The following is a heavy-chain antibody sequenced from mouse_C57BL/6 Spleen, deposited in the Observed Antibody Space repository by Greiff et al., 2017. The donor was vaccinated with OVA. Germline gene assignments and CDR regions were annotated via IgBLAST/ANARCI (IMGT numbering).Heavy chain of an antibody. CDR2: INPNYGTT. J-gene: IGHJ2*01. CDR1: GYSFTDYN. V-gene: IGHV1-39*01. D-gene: IGHD2-5*01. Sequence: QLQESGPELVKPGASVKISCKASGYSFTDYNMNWVKQSNGKSLEWIGVINPNYGTTSYNQKFKGKATLTVDQSSSTAYMQLNSLTSEDSAVYYCARGAYYSNYGGDFDYWGQGTTLTVSS. CDR3: ARGAYYSNYGGDFDY.